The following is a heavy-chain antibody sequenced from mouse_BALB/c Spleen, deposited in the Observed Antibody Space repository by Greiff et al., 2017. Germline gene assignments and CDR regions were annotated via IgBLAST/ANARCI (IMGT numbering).Heavy chain of an antibody. CDR2: IDPDNGNT. V-gene: IGHV14-1*02. CDR1: GFNFKDYY. J-gene: IGHJ4*01. CDR3: AHCGSDGAMDY. Sequence: SGAELVRPGASVKLSCKASGFNFKDYYMHWVKQRPEQGLEWIGWIDPDNGNTKYDPKFQGKASITADTSSNTAYLQLSSLTSEDTAVYYCAHCGSDGAMDYWGQGTSVTVSS.